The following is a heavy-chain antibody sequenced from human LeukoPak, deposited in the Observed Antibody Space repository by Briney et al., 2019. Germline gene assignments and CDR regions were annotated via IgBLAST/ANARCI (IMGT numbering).Heavy chain of an antibody. CDR2: IYTSGST. J-gene: IGHJ4*02. V-gene: IGHV4-4*07. D-gene: IGHD1-26*01. CDR3: ARAAYSGSYCFDY. Sequence: SETLSLTCTVSGGPISSYYYNWVRQPAGKGLEWIGRIYTSGSTNYNPSLKSRVTMSVDTSKNQFSLKLSSVTAADTAVYYCARAAYSGSYCFDYWGQGTLVTVSS. CDR1: GGPISSYY.